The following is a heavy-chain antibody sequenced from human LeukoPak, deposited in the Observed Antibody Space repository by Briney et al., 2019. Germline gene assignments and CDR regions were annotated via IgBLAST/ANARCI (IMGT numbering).Heavy chain of an antibody. CDR1: GGSISSYY. CDR2: IYTSGST. CDR3: ARLGHSSSSGFLDY. D-gene: IGHD6-6*01. J-gene: IGHJ4*02. V-gene: IGHV4-4*09. Sequence: SETLSLTCTVSGGSISSYYWSWIRQPPGKGLEWIGYIYTSGSTNYNPSLKSRVTISVDTSKNQFSLKLSSVTAADTAVYYCARLGHSSSSGFLDYWGQGTLVTVSS.